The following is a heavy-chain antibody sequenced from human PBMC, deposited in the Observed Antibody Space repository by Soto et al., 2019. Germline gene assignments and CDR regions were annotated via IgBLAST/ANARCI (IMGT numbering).Heavy chain of an antibody. J-gene: IGHJ4*02. V-gene: IGHV1-69*13. Sequence: ASVKVSCKASGGTFSSNAISWVRQAPRQGLEWMGGIIPIFGTANYAQKFQGRVTITADESTSTAYMELSSLRSEDTAVYYCARDLYGDYALHYFDYWGQGTLVTVSS. CDR3: ARDLYGDYALHYFDY. CDR2: IIPIFGTA. D-gene: IGHD4-17*01. CDR1: GGTFSSNA.